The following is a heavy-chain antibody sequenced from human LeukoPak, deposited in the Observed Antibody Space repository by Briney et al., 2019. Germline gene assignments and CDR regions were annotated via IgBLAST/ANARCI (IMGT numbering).Heavy chain of an antibody. J-gene: IGHJ4*02. V-gene: IGHV5-51*01. D-gene: IGHD2-15*01. Sequence: GESLKISCRGSGYSFTTYWIGWVRQMPGKGLEWRGIIYPGDSDTRYSPSFQGQVTMSADKSINTAYLQWSSLKASDTAMYYCARRQGCSSSSCPPDSWGQGTLVTVSS. CDR3: ARRQGCSSSSCPPDS. CDR1: GYSFTTYW. CDR2: IYPGDSDT.